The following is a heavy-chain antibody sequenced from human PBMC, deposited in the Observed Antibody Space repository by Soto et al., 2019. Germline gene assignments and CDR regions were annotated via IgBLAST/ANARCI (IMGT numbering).Heavy chain of an antibody. CDR1: GGTFRSYA. Sequence: QVQLVQSGAEVKKPGSSVKVSCKASGGTFRSYAISWVRQSPGQGLEWMGWIIPIFGTANYAQKLQGRVTITADESTSTAYMELSSLRSEDTAVYYCAREVASAFDIWGQGTMVTVSS. J-gene: IGHJ3*02. CDR2: IIPIFGTA. V-gene: IGHV1-69*12. CDR3: AREVASAFDI. D-gene: IGHD2-15*01.